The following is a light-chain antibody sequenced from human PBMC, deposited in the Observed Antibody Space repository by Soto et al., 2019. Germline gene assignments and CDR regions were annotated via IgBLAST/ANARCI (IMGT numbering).Light chain of an antibody. CDR2: EVS. V-gene: IGLV2-14*01. Sequence: QSVLTQPRSVSGAPGQAITISCTGTSSDVGGYNYVSWYQQHPGKAPKLMIYEVSNRPSGVSDRFSGSKSGNTASLTISGLQAEDDADYYCTSYTSSNTPVFGTGTKVTVL. CDR3: TSYTSSNTPV. CDR1: SSDVGGYNY. J-gene: IGLJ1*01.